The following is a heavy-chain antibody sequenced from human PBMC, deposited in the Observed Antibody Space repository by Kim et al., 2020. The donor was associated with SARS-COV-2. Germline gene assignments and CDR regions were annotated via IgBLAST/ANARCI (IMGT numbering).Heavy chain of an antibody. V-gene: IGHV3-21*01. CDR2: SSSSYI. CDR3: AREDHY. Sequence: SSSSYIYYADSVKGRFTISRDNAKNSLYLQMNSLRAEDTAVYYCAREDHYWGQGTLVTVSS. J-gene: IGHJ4*02.